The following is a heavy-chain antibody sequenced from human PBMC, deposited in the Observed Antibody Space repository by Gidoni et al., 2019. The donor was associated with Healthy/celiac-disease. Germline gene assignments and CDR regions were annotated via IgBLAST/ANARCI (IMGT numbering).Heavy chain of an antibody. CDR2: ISWNSGSI. V-gene: IGHV3-9*01. Sequence: EVQLVESGGGLVQPGRSLRPSCAASGFTFDDYAMHWVRQAPGKGLEWVSGISWNSGSIGYADSVKGRFTISRDNAKNSLYLQINSLRAEDTALYYCAKGPYDSSGYDFDYWGQGTLVTVSS. CDR3: AKGPYDSSGYDFDY. J-gene: IGHJ4*02. CDR1: GFTFDDYA. D-gene: IGHD3-22*01.